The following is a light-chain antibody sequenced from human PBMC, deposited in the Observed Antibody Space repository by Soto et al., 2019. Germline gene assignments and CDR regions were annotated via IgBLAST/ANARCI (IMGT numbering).Light chain of an antibody. J-gene: IGKJ5*01. V-gene: IGKV1D-8*03. Sequence: VLWITNSPSSLSASTGARVRISCRMSQGISSYLAWYQQKKGRGPKLLIYAASTLQSGVPSRFSASEFGTEFTIKISSLQPEDCATYDGQQLNSFPITFGQGTRLEIK. CDR3: QQLNSFPIT. CDR2: AAS. CDR1: QGISSY.